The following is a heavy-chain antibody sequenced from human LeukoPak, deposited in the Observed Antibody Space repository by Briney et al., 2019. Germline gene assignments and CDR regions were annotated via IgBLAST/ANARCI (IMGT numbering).Heavy chain of an antibody. CDR1: GYTFTSYY. CDR3: ARGRAGFSGSWYVY. V-gene: IGHV1-46*01. CDR2: INPSGGST. Sequence: ASVKVSCKASGYTFTSYYMHWVRQAPGQGPEWMGVINPSGGSTSYAQKFQGRVAMTRDTSTSTVFMELSSLTSEDAAVYYCARGRAGFSGSWYVYWGQGTLVTVSS. D-gene: IGHD6-13*01. J-gene: IGHJ4*02.